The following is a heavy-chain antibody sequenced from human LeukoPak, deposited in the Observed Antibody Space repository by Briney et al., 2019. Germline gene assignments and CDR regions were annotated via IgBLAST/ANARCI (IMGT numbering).Heavy chain of an antibody. CDR3: AKGNEYYDFWSGYCFLDY. CDR1: GFTFSSYS. Sequence: GGSLRLSCAASGFTFSSYSMNWVRQAPGKGLEWVSSISSSSSYIYYADSVKGRFTISRDNSKNTLYLQMNSLRAEDTAVYYCAKGNEYYDFWSGYCFLDYWGQGTLVTVSS. J-gene: IGHJ4*02. V-gene: IGHV3-21*04. CDR2: ISSSSSYI. D-gene: IGHD3-3*01.